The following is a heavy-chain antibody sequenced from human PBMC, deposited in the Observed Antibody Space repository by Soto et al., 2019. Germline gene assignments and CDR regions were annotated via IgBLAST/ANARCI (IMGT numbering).Heavy chain of an antibody. J-gene: IGHJ2*01. Sequence: QVQLVQSGAEVQKPGSSVKVSCKASGGTFSSYTISWVRQAPGQGLEWMGRIIPILGIANYAQKFQGRVTITADKSTSKAYMELSSLRSEDTAVYYCARGDRVAAGTEYFDLWGRGTLVTVSS. CDR1: GGTFSSYT. CDR3: ARGDRVAAGTEYFDL. D-gene: IGHD6-13*01. V-gene: IGHV1-69*02. CDR2: IIPILGIA.